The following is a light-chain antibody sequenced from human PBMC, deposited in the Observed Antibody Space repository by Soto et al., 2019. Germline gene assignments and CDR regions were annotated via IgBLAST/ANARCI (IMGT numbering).Light chain of an antibody. CDR3: QQLYTLPFT. CDR1: HDISTY. CDR2: EAS. J-gene: IGKJ5*01. V-gene: IGKV1-9*01. Sequence: DIQFTQSPSLLSPSMEDRISLTCRASHDISTYLAWYQHKPGKAPQLLIYEASTLQSGVPSRFSGSGSGTEFTLTISGLLPEDFAAYHCQQLYTLPFTPAQRARLEI.